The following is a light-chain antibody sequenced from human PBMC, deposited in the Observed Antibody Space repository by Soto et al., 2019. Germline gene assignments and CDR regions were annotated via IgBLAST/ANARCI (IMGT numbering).Light chain of an antibody. CDR2: DAS. Sequence: DIQMTQSPSTLSASVGDRVTITCRASQSINRWVAWYQQKPGRAPNLLIYDASSSESWVPSRFSGSGSGTEFTLTISSLQPDDFATYYCQQYDSYSWTFGQGTKVDIK. J-gene: IGKJ1*01. CDR3: QQYDSYSWT. CDR1: QSINRW. V-gene: IGKV1-5*01.